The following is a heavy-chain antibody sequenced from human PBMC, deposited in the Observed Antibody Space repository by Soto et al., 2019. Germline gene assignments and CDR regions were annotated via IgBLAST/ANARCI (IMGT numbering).Heavy chain of an antibody. CDR2: IYPGDSDT. D-gene: IGHD6-19*01. CDR1: GYSFTSYW. V-gene: IGHV5-51*01. J-gene: IGHJ6*02. Sequence: PGEALTISCQGSGYSFTSYWIDWLRQMPWKGRELMGIIYPGDSDTRYSPSFQGQVTISAGKSISTAYLQWSSLKASDTAMYYCARHRPYSSGWFNYYYYGMDVWGQGTTVTVSS. CDR3: ARHRPYSSGWFNYYYYGMDV.